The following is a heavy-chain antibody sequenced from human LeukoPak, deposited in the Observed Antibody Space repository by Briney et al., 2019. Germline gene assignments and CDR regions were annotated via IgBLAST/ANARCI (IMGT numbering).Heavy chain of an antibody. Sequence: ASVKVSCKVSGYTLTELSMHWVRQAPGKGVEWMGGFDPEDGETIYAQKFKGRVTMTEDTSTDTAYMELSSLRSEDTAVYYCATVNRYYYGSGSYPYWGQGTLVTVSS. V-gene: IGHV1-24*01. CDR2: FDPEDGET. J-gene: IGHJ4*02. CDR3: ATVNRYYYGSGSYPY. D-gene: IGHD3-10*01. CDR1: GYTLTELS.